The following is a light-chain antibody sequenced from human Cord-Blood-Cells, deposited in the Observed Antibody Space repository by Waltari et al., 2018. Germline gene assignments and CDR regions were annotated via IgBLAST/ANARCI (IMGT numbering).Light chain of an antibody. CDR1: QGISNS. CDR2: AAS. J-gene: IGKJ2*01. V-gene: IGKV1-NL1*01. Sequence: DIQMTQSPSSLSASVGDRVTITCRASQGISNSLAWYQQKPGKAPKLLLYAASRLESGVPSRFSDSGSGTDYTLTISSLQPEDFATYYCQQYYSTPLYTFGQGTKLEIK. CDR3: QQYYSTPLYT.